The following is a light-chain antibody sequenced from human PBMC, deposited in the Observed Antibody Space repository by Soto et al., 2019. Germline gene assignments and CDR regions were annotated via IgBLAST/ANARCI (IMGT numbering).Light chain of an antibody. Sequence: IVMTQSPATLSVSPGDRATLSCRASQSVSSKLAWYQQKPGQAPRLLIHGASTRATAIPARFSGSGSGTEFTLTISSLQSEDFAVDFCQQYNDWPITFGQGTRLEIQ. CDR1: QSVSSK. CDR2: GAS. V-gene: IGKV3-15*01. J-gene: IGKJ5*01. CDR3: QQYNDWPIT.